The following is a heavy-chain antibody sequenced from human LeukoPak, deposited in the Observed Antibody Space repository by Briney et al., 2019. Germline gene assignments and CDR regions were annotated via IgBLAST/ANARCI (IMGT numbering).Heavy chain of an antibody. V-gene: IGHV4-39*01. CDR2: IYYSGST. CDR1: GGFISSSSYY. J-gene: IGHJ5*02. Sequence: AETLSLTCTVSGGFISSSSYYWGWIRQPPGKGLEWIGSIYYSGSTYYNPSLKSRVTISVDTSKNQFSLKLSSVTAADTAVYYCARQGGNPDWFDPWGQGTLVTVSS. CDR3: ARQGGNPDWFDP. D-gene: IGHD1-14*01.